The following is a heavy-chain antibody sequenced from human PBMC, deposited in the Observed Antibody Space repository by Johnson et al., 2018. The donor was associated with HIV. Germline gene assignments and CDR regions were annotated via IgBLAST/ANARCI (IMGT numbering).Heavy chain of an antibody. Sequence: VQLVESGGGLVHPGGSLRLSCAASAFTFSSYAMSWVRQAPGKGLEWVSGISGSGSIIYYADSVKGRVTISRDNAKNSLYLQMNSLRAEDTAVYYCARDFTAVYCGGDCYAFDIWGQGTMVSVS. CDR2: ISGSGSII. CDR3: ARDFTAVYCGGDCYAFDI. V-gene: IGHV3-48*03. J-gene: IGHJ3*02. CDR1: AFTFSSYA. D-gene: IGHD2-21*02.